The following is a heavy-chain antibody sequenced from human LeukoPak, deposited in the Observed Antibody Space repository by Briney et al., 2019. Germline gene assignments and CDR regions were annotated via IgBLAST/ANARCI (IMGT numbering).Heavy chain of an antibody. CDR1: GFSLSTSGVG. CDR2: IYWDDDK. Sequence: SGPTLVNPTQTLTLTCTFSGFSLSTSGVGVGWIRQPPGKALEWLALIYWDDDKRYGPSLKNRLTITKDTSKNHVVLTMINMDPVDTATYYCAHSTFSGGAFDIWGQGTMVTVS. J-gene: IGHJ3*02. CDR3: AHSTFSGGAFDI. V-gene: IGHV2-5*05. D-gene: IGHD3-3*02.